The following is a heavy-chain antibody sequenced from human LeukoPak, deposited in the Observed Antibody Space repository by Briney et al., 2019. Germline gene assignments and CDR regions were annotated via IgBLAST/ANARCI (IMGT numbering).Heavy chain of an antibody. CDR1: VGSISSGSYY. CDR3: ARESRVRRYFDY. J-gene: IGHJ4*02. D-gene: IGHD3-10*01. Sequence: SETLSLTCTVSVGSISSGSYYWSWIRQPAGKGLEWIGRIYTSGSTNYNPSLKSRVTISVDTSKNQFSLKLSSVTAADTAVYYCARESRVRRYFDYWGQGTLVTVSS. V-gene: IGHV4-61*02. CDR2: IYTSGST.